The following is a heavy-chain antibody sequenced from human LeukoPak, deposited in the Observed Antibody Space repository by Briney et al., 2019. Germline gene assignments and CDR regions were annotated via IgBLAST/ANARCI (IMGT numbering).Heavy chain of an antibody. D-gene: IGHD6-13*01. Sequence: SETLSLTCAVYGGSFSGYSWTWIRQPPGKGLEWIGEINHSGTTDYNPSLQSRVTISLDTSKNQFSLKLSSVTAADTAVYYCARVYYSSSYDYWYFDLWGRGTLVTVSS. V-gene: IGHV4-34*01. CDR3: ARVYYSSSYDYWYFDL. J-gene: IGHJ2*01. CDR2: INHSGTT. CDR1: GGSFSGYS.